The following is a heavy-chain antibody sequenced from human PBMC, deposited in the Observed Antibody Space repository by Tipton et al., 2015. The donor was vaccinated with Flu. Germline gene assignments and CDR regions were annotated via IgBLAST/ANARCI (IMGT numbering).Heavy chain of an antibody. CDR1: GFTFSSYG. CDR3: VKDRYYDSSGYYDY. Sequence: SLRLSCAASGFTFSSYGMHWVRQAPGKGLEWVAVISYDGSNKYYADSVKGRFTISRDNSKNTLYLQMNSLRAEDTAVYYCVKDRYYDSSGYYDYWGQGTLVTVSS. CDR2: ISYDGSNK. J-gene: IGHJ4*02. D-gene: IGHD3-22*01. V-gene: IGHV3-30*18.